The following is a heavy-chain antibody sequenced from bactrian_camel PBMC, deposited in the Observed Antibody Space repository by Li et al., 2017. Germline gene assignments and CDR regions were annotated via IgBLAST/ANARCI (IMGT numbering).Heavy chain of an antibody. J-gene: IGHJ4*01. D-gene: IGHD6*01. V-gene: IGHV3S53*01. CDR2: IDSYGNP. CDR3: AAVPRGYGTWGSDEVNY. CDR1: GTSSPIC. Sequence: VQLVESGGGSVQAGGSLRLSCAASGTSSPICMGWFRQAPGKEREGVADIDSYGNPNYADTVKGRFTVSIDNANNTLHLQMNSLKPEDTAMYYCAAVPRGYGTWGSDEVNYWGQGTQVTVS.